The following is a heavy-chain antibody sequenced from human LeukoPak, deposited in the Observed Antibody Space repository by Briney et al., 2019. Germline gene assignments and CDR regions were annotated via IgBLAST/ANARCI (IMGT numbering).Heavy chain of an antibody. J-gene: IGHJ4*02. CDR2: IRYDGSNK. Sequence: PGGSLRVYCAASGFTFSSYGMHWVRQAPGKGLEWVAFIRYDGSNKYYADSVKGRFTISRDNSKNTLYLQMNSLRAEDTAVYYCARAQVGATPPYVDYWGQGTLVTVSS. CDR3: ARAQVGATPPYVDY. V-gene: IGHV3-30*02. CDR1: GFTFSSYG. D-gene: IGHD1-26*01.